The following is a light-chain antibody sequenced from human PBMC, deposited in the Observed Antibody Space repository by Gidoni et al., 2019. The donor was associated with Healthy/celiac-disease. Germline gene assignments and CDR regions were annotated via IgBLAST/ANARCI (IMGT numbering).Light chain of an antibody. CDR1: QDISNY. V-gene: IGKV1-33*01. J-gene: IGKJ5*01. Sequence: DIKMTQSPSSLSASVGDRVTITCQASQDISNYLNWYQQKPGKAPKLLIYDASSLETGVPSRFSGSVSGTDFPFTISSLQPEVIATYYCQQYDNPLTFGQXTRLEIK. CDR3: QQYDNPLT. CDR2: DAS.